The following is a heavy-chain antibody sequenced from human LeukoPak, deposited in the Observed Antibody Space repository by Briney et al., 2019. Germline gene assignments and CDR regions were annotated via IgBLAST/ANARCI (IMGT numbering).Heavy chain of an antibody. Sequence: GGSLRLSCAASGFTFSSYAMHWVRQAPGKGLEWVAVISYDGSNKYYADSVKGRFTISRDNSKNTLCLQMNSLRAEDTAVYYCARDQYPNWKGRWYWFDPWGQGTLVTVSS. J-gene: IGHJ5*02. D-gene: IGHD1-20*01. V-gene: IGHV3-30*04. CDR2: ISYDGSNK. CDR3: ARDQYPNWKGRWYWFDP. CDR1: GFTFSSYA.